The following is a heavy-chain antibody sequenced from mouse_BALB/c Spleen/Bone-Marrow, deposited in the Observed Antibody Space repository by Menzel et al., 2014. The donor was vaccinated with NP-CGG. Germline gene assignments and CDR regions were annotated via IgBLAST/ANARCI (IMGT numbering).Heavy chain of an antibody. CDR3: TRGWGVR. V-gene: IGHV1-15*01. Sequence: VKVVDSGAELVRPGASVKLSCKALGYTFTDYEMHWVKQTPVHGLEWIGVIHPGSGGTAYNQKFKGKATLAVDKSSTTVCMDLSRPTSEDSAVYYCTRGWGVRWGQGTTLTVSS. D-gene: IGHD2-14*01. J-gene: IGHJ2*01. CDR1: GYTFTDYE. CDR2: IHPGSGGT.